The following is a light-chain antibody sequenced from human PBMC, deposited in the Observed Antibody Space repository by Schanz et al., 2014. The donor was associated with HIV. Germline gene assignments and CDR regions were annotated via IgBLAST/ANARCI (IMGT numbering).Light chain of an antibody. J-gene: IGKJ5*01. CDR3: QQYGTSLIT. Sequence: EIVLTQSPGTLSLSPGERATLSCRASQSVRSSYLAWYQQKPGQAPRLLIYGASSRATGIPDRFSGSGSGTDFTLTIIRLEPEDFAVYYCQQYGTSLITFGQGTRLEI. V-gene: IGKV3-20*01. CDR2: GAS. CDR1: QSVRSSY.